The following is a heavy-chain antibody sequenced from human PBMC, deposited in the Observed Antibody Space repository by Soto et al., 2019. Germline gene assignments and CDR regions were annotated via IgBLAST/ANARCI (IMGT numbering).Heavy chain of an antibody. CDR2: INPNSGGT. CDR1: GYTFTGYY. Sequence: ASVKVSCKASGYTFTGYYMHWVRQAPGQGLEWMGGINPNSGGTNYAQKFQDWVTMTRDTSISTAYMELSRLRSDEPSVYYCAREYCDYSGQGTLVTVSS. V-gene: IGHV1-2*04. J-gene: IGHJ4*02. CDR3: AREYCDY.